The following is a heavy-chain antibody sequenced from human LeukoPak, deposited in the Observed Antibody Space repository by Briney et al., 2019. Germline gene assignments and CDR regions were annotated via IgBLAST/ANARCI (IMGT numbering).Heavy chain of an antibody. CDR2: IYTSGST. D-gene: IGHD3-10*01. CDR3: AREDGSGTM. J-gene: IGHJ4*02. V-gene: IGHV4-61*02. Sequence: SETLSLTCTVSGGSISSGSYYWSWIRQPAGKGLEWIGRIYTSGSTNYNPSLKSRVTISVDTSKNQFSLKLSSVTAADTAVYYCAREDGSGTMWGQGTLVTVSS. CDR1: GGSISSGSYY.